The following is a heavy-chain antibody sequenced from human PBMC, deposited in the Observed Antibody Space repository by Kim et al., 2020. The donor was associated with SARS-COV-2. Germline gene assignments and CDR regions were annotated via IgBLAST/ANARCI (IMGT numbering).Heavy chain of an antibody. Sequence: SETLSLTCTVSGGSISSYYWSWIRQPPGKGLEWIGYIYYSGSTNYNPSLKSRVTISVDTSKNQFSLKLSSVTAADTAVYYCARDRRRYDMLTGYRENYYSFGRDLGRQDTADPLL. CDR1: GGSISSYY. V-gene: IGHV4-59*01. J-gene: IGHJ6*02. CDR2: IYYSGST. CDR3: ARDRRRYDMLTGYRENYYSFGRD. D-gene: IGHD3-9*01.